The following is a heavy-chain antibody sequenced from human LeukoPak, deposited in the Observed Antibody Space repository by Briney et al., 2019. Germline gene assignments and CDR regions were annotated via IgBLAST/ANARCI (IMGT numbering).Heavy chain of an antibody. Sequence: GGSLRLSCAASGFTVSSNYMSWVRQAPGKGLEWVSVIYSGGSTYYADSVKGRFTISRDNSKNTLYLQMNSLRAEDTAVYYCAKQGRGLAAAYFDFWGQGTLVTVSS. CDR1: GFTVSSNY. CDR3: AKQGRGLAAAYFDF. V-gene: IGHV3-53*01. D-gene: IGHD6-13*01. CDR2: IYSGGST. J-gene: IGHJ4*02.